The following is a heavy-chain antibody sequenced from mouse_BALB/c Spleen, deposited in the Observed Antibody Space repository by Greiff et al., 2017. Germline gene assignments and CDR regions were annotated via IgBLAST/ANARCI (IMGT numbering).Heavy chain of an antibody. J-gene: IGHJ4*01. Sequence: DVKLQESGAELVRSGASVKLSCTASGFNIKDYYMHWVKQRPEQGLEWIGWIDPENGDTEYAPKFQGKATMTADTSSNTAYLQLSSLTSEDTAVYYCNAPITTVVATDYWGQGTSVTVSS. CDR2: IDPENGDT. CDR1: GFNIKDYY. V-gene: IGHV14-4*02. CDR3: NAPITTVVATDY. D-gene: IGHD1-1*01.